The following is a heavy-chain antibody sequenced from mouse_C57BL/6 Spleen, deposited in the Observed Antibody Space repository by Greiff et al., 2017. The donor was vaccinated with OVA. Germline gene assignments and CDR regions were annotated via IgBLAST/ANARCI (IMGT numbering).Heavy chain of an antibody. V-gene: IGHV1-64*01. D-gene: IGHD1-1*01. CDR1: GYTFTSYW. Sequence: VKLQQPGAELVKPGASVKLSCKASGYTFTSYWMHWVKQRPGQGLEWIGMIHPNSGSTNYNEKFKSKATLTVDKSSSTAYMQLSSLTSEDSAVYYCASITTVVATGDYWGQGTTLTVSS. J-gene: IGHJ2*01. CDR2: IHPNSGST. CDR3: ASITTVVATGDY.